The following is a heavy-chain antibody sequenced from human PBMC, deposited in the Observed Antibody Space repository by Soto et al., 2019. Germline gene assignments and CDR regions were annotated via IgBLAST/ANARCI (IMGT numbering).Heavy chain of an antibody. D-gene: IGHD2-15*01. V-gene: IGHV4-31*03. CDR1: GGSINSDNYF. CDR2: IYYSGST. J-gene: IGHJ3*02. CDR3: ARVVARSGASDI. Sequence: QVQPQESGPGLVKPSQTLSLTCTVSGGSINSDNYFWTWIRQHPGRGPEWIAYIYYSGSTYYNPSLRSRVTISVDTSKNQFSLKVSSVTAADTAVYYCARVVARSGASDIWGQGTMVTVSS.